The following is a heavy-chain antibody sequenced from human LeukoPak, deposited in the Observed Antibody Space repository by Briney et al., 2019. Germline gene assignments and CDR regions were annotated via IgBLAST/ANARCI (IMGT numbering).Heavy chain of an antibody. Sequence: TAGGSLRLSCAASGFTFSSYSMNSVRQAPGKGLEWVSSISSSSSYIYYADSVKGRFTISRDNAKNSLYLQMNSLRAEDTAVYYCARGAGAMTDYWGQGTLVTVSS. J-gene: IGHJ4*02. V-gene: IGHV3-21*01. D-gene: IGHD2-2*01. CDR3: ARGAGAMTDY. CDR1: GFTFSSYS. CDR2: ISSSSSYI.